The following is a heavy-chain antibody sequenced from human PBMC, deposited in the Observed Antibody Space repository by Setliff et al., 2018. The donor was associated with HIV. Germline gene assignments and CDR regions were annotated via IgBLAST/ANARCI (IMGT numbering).Heavy chain of an antibody. CDR3: TRGGGSNQYYFDY. Sequence: GGSLRLSCTASGFTLADYALSWVRQAPGKGLECVGFIRNIAYGESIEYAASVKDRFTISRDNSKNIAYLQMNNLKTENTAVYYCTRGGGSNQYYFDYWGQGVPVTVSS. V-gene: IGHV3-49*04. CDR2: IRNIAYGESI. J-gene: IGHJ4*02. D-gene: IGHD6-13*01. CDR1: GFTLADYA.